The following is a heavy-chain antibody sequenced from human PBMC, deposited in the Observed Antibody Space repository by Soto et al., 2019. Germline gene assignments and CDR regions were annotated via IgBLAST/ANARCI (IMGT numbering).Heavy chain of an antibody. CDR3: ARDVLGSHPDRGALAI. V-gene: IGHV4-4*07. Sequence: SYRWSCNQQPAGQGLEWIGRIYTRGSTNYNPSLNSRVTMSVDTYKNQFSLKLSSVTAAVTAVYYCARDVLGSHPDRGALAIWGQGTMVTVS. D-gene: IGHD3-16*02. CDR1: SYR. J-gene: IGHJ3*02. CDR2: IYTRGST.